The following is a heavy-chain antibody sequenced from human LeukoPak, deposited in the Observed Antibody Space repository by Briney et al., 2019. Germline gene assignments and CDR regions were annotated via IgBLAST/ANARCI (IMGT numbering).Heavy chain of an antibody. Sequence: GASVKVSCKASGYTFTGYYMHWVRQAPGQGLEWMGWINPNSGGTNYAQKFQGRVTMTRDTSISTAYMELSRLRSDDTAVYYCARTPQINWNYDHYFDHWGQGTLVTVSS. J-gene: IGHJ4*02. CDR2: INPNSGGT. D-gene: IGHD1-7*01. V-gene: IGHV1-2*02. CDR1: GYTFTGYY. CDR3: ARTPQINWNYDHYFDH.